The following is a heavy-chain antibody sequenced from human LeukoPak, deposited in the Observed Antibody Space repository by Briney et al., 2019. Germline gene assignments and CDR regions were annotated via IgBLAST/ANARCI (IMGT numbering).Heavy chain of an antibody. Sequence: GGSLRLSCAASGFTFSSYEMNWVRQAPGKGLEWVSYISSSGNTIYYADSVKGRFTISRDNAKNSLYLQMNSLRAEGTAVHYCARVNDYGDYGDFRHWGQGTLVTVSS. J-gene: IGHJ1*01. CDR2: ISSSGNTI. CDR1: GFTFSSYE. CDR3: ARVNDYGDYGDFRH. V-gene: IGHV3-48*03. D-gene: IGHD4-17*01.